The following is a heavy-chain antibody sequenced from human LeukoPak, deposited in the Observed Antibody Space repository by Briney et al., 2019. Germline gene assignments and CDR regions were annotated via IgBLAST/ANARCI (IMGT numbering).Heavy chain of an antibody. CDR3: ARDLEIGSSSYYFDY. V-gene: IGHV3-23*01. J-gene: IGHJ4*02. CDR1: GFTFNIYT. CDR2: ILDSGGNT. Sequence: PGGSLRLSCAASGFTFNIYTMSWVRQAPGRGLEWVATILDSGGNTYYADSVKGRFLVSRDNSKNTPYLQMNSLRAEDTAVYYCARDLEIGSSSYYFDYWGQGTLVTVSS. D-gene: IGHD3-3*01.